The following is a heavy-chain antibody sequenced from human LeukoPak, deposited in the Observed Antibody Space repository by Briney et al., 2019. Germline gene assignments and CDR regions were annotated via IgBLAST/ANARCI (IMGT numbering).Heavy chain of an antibody. CDR3: ARDYGSGSYCTYY. Sequence: ASVKVSCKASGYTFTSYAMHWVRQAPGQRLEWMGWINAGNGNTRYSQKFQGRVTITRDTSASTAYMELSSLRSEDTAVYYCARDYGSGSYCTYYWGQGTLVTVSS. V-gene: IGHV1-3*01. CDR1: GYTFTSYA. CDR2: INAGNGNT. D-gene: IGHD3-10*01. J-gene: IGHJ4*02.